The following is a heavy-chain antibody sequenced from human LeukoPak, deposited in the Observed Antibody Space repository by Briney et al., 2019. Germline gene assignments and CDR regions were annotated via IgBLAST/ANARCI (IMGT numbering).Heavy chain of an antibody. Sequence: SLRLSCAASGFTFSMFGTHWVRQAPGKGLEWVAAISPDGKKDYYTESVRGRFTVSRDNSYNMIYLQMNSLRGEDSAVYYCAKINNYDDYWGQGTLSPSPQ. V-gene: IGHV3-30*18. CDR2: ISPDGKKD. J-gene: IGHJ4*02. CDR1: GFTFSMFG. D-gene: IGHD3-22*01. CDR3: AKINNYDDY.